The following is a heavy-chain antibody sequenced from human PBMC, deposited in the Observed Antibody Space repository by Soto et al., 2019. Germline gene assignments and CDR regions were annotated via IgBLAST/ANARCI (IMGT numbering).Heavy chain of an antibody. CDR1: GGSISSSSYF. J-gene: IGHJ5*02. Sequence: QLQLQESGPGLVKPSETLSLTCSVSGGSISSSSYFWGWIRQPPGKGREWIGSIYYRGSTYYNPSLKGRLTVSVDTSKNQCTLKLSSVTAADTAWYYCARHPSDFWFDPWGQGTLVTVSS. D-gene: IGHD2-21*02. CDR3: ARHPSDFWFDP. V-gene: IGHV4-39*01. CDR2: IYYRGST.